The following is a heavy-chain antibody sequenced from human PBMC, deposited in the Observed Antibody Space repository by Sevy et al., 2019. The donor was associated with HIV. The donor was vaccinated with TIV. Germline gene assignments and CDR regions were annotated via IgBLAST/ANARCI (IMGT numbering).Heavy chain of an antibody. J-gene: IGHJ5*02. CDR2: IYYSGST. V-gene: IGHV4-39*01. Sequence: SETLSLTCTVSGGSISSSSYYWGWIRQPPGKGLEWIGSIYYSGSTYYNPSLKSRVTISVDTSKNQFSLKLSSVTAADTAVYYCARGGGSTGEAWFDPWGQGTLVTVSS. CDR3: ARGGGSTGEAWFDP. CDR1: GGSISSSSYY. D-gene: IGHD2-2*01.